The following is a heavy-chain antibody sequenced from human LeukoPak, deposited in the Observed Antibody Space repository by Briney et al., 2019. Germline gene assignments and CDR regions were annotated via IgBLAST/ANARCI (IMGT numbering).Heavy chain of an antibody. Sequence: GGSLRLSCAASGFTFSSYAMSWVRQAPGKGLEWVGRIKREPDGGTTDYAAPVKGRFTISRDDSKNTLYLQMNSLKTEDTAVYYCTTDPHYYDSSGYFFPPLSWGQGTLVTVSS. V-gene: IGHV3-15*01. CDR3: TTDPHYYDSSGYFFPPLS. CDR2: IKREPDGGTT. J-gene: IGHJ4*02. CDR1: GFTFSSYA. D-gene: IGHD3-22*01.